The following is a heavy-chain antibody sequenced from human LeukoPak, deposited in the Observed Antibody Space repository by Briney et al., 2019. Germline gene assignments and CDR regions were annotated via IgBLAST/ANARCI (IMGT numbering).Heavy chain of an antibody. CDR3: TRGVSPTPGEAFDI. J-gene: IGHJ3*02. Sequence: SQTLSLTCAISGDSVSNNVAAWNWIRQSPSRGLEWLGRTYYRSKFYNDYAESVKSRISINPDTSKNQFSLQLKAVNPEDTAVYYCTRGVSPTPGEAFDIWGQGTMVTVSS. CDR1: GDSVSNNVAA. D-gene: IGHD5/OR15-5a*01. CDR2: TYYRSKFYN. V-gene: IGHV6-1*01.